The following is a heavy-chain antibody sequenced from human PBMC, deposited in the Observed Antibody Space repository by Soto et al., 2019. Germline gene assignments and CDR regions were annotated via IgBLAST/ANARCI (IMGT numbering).Heavy chain of an antibody. J-gene: IGHJ3*02. CDR2: IGYTGDT. CDR1: GFTFSHYD. Sequence: EEHLEESGGGLVQPGGSLILSCVASGFTFSHYDMHWVRQRPGKGLEWVSAIGYTGDTYYHDSVKGRFISSRQNAKNFMSLEMNSLSAGDTGVYFCARGKRAVAAVTNQAFDIWGRGRMVPVSS. V-gene: IGHV3-13*01. D-gene: IGHD6-19*01. CDR3: ARGKRAVAAVTNQAFDI.